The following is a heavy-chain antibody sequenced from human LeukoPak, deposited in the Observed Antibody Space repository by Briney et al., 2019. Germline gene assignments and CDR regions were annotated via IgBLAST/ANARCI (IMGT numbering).Heavy chain of an antibody. Sequence: SETLSLTCAVYGGSFSGYYWSWIRQPPGKGLEWIGEINHSGSTNYNPSLKSRVTISVDTSKNQFSLKLSSVTAADTAVYYCARRVQITYYDFWSGEDDHNWFDPWGQGTLVTVSS. CDR2: INHSGST. J-gene: IGHJ5*02. CDR3: ARRVQITYYDFWSGEDDHNWFDP. D-gene: IGHD3-3*01. V-gene: IGHV4-34*01. CDR1: GGSFSGYY.